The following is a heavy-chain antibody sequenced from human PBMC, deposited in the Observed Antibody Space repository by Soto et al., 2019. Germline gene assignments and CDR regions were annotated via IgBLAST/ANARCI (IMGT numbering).Heavy chain of an antibody. J-gene: IGHJ4*02. CDR2: IYLGVSDT. Sequence: PGESLKISCKGSGYSLTSYWIGWVRQMPGKGLEWMGIIYLGVSDTRYSPSFQGQVTISADKSISTAYLQWSSLKASDTAMYYCARLAPPPYYYDSSGYYLFDYWGQGTLVTVSS. V-gene: IGHV5-51*01. D-gene: IGHD3-22*01. CDR3: ARLAPPPYYYDSSGYYLFDY. CDR1: GYSLTSYW.